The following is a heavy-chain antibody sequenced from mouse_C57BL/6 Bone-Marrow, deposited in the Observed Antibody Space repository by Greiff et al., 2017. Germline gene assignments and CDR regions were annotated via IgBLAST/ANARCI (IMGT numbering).Heavy chain of an antibody. CDR1: GFTFSDYG. J-gene: IGHJ1*03. CDR2: ISSGSSTI. Sequence: DVMLVESGGGLVKPGGSLKLSCAASGFTFSDYGMHWVRQAPEKGLEWVAYISSGSSTIYYADTVKGRFTISRDNAKNTLFLQMTSLRSEDTAMYYCARENWDGYFDVWGTGTTVTVSS. CDR3: ARENWDGYFDV. D-gene: IGHD4-1*01. V-gene: IGHV5-17*01.